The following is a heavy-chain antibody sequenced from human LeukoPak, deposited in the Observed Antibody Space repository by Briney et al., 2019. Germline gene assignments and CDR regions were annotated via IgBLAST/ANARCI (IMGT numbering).Heavy chain of an antibody. CDR3: ARDNTRDAFDI. Sequence: SQTLSLTCTVSGGSISSGDYFWSWIRQPPGKGLEWIGYIYYSGSTYYNPSLKSRVTISVDTSKNQFSLKLSSVTAADTAVYYCARDNTRDAFDIWGQGTMVTVSS. V-gene: IGHV4-30-4*01. CDR1: GGSISSGDYF. D-gene: IGHD3-3*01. CDR2: IYYSGST. J-gene: IGHJ3*02.